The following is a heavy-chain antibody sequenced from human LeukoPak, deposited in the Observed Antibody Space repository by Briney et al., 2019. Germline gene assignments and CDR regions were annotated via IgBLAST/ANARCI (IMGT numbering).Heavy chain of an antibody. CDR1: GLTFSDYY. CDR3: AREYQPLLYGDY. V-gene: IGHV3-11*04. J-gene: IGHJ4*02. CDR2: ISGSGSTI. Sequence: GGSLRLSCSASGLTFSDYYMSWIRQAPGKGLEWVSYISGSGSTIYYADSVKGRFTISRDNAKSSLYLQMNSLRAEDTALYYCAREYQPLLYGDYWGQGSLVTVSS. D-gene: IGHD2-2*02.